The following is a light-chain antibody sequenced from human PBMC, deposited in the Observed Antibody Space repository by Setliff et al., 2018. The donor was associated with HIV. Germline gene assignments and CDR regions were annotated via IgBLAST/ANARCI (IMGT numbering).Light chain of an antibody. CDR2: EVT. V-gene: IGLV2-23*02. J-gene: IGLJ1*01. Sequence: QSVLAQPASVSGSPGQSITISCTGTCSDVGSFSLVSWYQQEPGKAPKLIIYEVTKRPSGISDRFSGSKSGNTASLSISGLQTEDEADYYCCSYASSQTYVFGIGTKVTVL. CDR1: CSDVGSFSL. CDR3: CSYASSQTYV.